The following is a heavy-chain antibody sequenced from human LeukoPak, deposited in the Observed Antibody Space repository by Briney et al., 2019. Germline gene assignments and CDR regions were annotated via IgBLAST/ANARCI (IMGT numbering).Heavy chain of an antibody. CDR1: GYTFTSYY. J-gene: IGHJ5*02. V-gene: IGHV1-46*01. CDR2: INPIRGST. CDR3: ARSNNWNYEENWFDP. D-gene: IGHD1-7*01. Sequence: ASVKVSCKASGYTFTSYYMHWVRQAPGQGLEWMGIINPIRGSTSYAQKFQGRVTMTRDTSTSTVYMELSSMRSEDTAVYYCARSNNWNYEENWFDPWGQGTLVTVSS.